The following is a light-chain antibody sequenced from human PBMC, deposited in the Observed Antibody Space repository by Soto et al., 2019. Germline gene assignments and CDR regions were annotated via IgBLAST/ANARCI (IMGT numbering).Light chain of an antibody. CDR3: CSYAGSPRYV. CDR2: DVS. Sequence: QSALTQPRSVSGSPGQSVTISCTGTSSDVGGYNYVSWYQQHPGKAPKVMIYDVSERPSGVPDRFSGSKSGNTASLTISGLHAEDEAYYYCCSYAGSPRYVFGTGTKLTVL. CDR1: SSDVGGYNY. V-gene: IGLV2-11*01. J-gene: IGLJ1*01.